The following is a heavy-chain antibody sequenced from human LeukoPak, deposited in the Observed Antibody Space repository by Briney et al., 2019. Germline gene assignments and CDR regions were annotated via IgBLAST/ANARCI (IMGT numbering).Heavy chain of an antibody. V-gene: IGHV3-66*01. J-gene: IGHJ4*02. Sequence: GGSLRLSCAASGFTVSSNYMSWVRQAPGKGLEWVSVIYSGGSTYYADSVKGRFTISRDNSKNTLYLQMNSLRAEDTAVYYCATEGTGRRRGPAVFDYWGQGTLVTVSS. CDR3: ATEGTGRRRGPAVFDY. CDR2: IYSGGST. CDR1: GFTVSSNY. D-gene: IGHD2-8*02.